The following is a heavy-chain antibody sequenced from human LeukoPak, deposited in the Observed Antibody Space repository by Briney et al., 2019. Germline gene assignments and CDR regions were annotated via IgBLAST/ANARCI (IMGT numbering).Heavy chain of an antibody. CDR2: INPNSGGT. J-gene: IGHJ3*02. CDR3: ARDMYYYDSSGGDAFDI. V-gene: IGHV1-2*02. CDR1: GYTFTGYY. Sequence: ASVKVSYKASGYTFTGYYMHWVRQAPGQGLEWMGWINPNSGGTNYAQKFQGRVTMTRDTSISTAYMELSRLRSDDTAVYYCARDMYYYDSSGGDAFDIWGQGTMVTVSS. D-gene: IGHD3-22*01.